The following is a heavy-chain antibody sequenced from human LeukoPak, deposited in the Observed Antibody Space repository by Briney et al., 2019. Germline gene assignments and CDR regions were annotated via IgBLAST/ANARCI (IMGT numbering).Heavy chain of an antibody. V-gene: IGHV3-23*01. CDR1: GFTFSIYA. CDR3: ARDVTLTGRLSYGMDV. J-gene: IGHJ6*02. D-gene: IGHD3-9*01. CDR2: ISASGDAT. Sequence: PGGSLRLSCAASGFTFSIYAMSWVRQAPGKGLEWVSAISASGDATYYAESVKGRFTISRDNAKNSLYLQMNSLRAEDTAVYYCARDVTLTGRLSYGMDVWGQGTTVTVSS.